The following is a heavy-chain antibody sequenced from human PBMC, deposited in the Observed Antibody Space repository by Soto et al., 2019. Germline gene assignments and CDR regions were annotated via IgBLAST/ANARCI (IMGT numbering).Heavy chain of an antibody. CDR1: ELSVSSNY. CDR3: ARDPDLLVAHYFDC. CDR2: INQNGSEK. V-gene: IGHV3-7*01. Sequence: PGGSLRLSCAASELSVSSNYMSWVRQAPGKGLEWVASINQNGSEKYYVDSVKGRFTISRDNAKNSLYLQMNSLRAEDTAVFYCARDPDLLVAHYFDCWGQGTLVTVSS. J-gene: IGHJ4*02. D-gene: IGHD2-15*01.